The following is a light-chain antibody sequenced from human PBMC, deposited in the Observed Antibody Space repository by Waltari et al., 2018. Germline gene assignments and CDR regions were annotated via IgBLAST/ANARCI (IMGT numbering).Light chain of an antibody. CDR3: MQILQPART. CDR1: QSLLHSNGYNY. V-gene: IGKV2-28*01. Sequence: ILMTQSPLSLPVTLGEPASISCRSSQSLLHSNGYNYLDWYLQKPGQSPQVLIYLGSNRASGVPDRFSGSGSGTDFTLNISRVEAEDVGVYYCMQILQPARTFGQGTRLEIK. CDR2: LGS. J-gene: IGKJ2*01.